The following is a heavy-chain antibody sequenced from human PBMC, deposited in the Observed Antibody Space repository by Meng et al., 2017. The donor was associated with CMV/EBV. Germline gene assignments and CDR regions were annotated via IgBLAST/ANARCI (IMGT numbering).Heavy chain of an antibody. Sequence: GGSLRLSCAASGFTFSSYGMHWVRQAPGKGLEWVAFIRYDGSNKYYADSVKGRFTISRDNSKNTLYQQMNSLRAEDTAVYYCAKDGDSSSSGGPYWGQGTLVTVSS. V-gene: IGHV3-30*02. CDR2: IRYDGSNK. D-gene: IGHD6-6*01. CDR3: AKDGDSSSSGGPY. J-gene: IGHJ4*02. CDR1: GFTFSSYG.